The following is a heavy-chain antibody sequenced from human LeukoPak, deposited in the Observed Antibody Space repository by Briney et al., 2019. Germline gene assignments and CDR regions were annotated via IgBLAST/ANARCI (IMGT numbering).Heavy chain of an antibody. J-gene: IGHJ4*02. CDR2: ISSSGSTI. Sequence: GGSLRLSCAASGFTFSDYYMSWIRQAPGKGLEWVSYISSSGSTIYYADSVKGRFTISRDNAKNSLYLQMNSLRAEDTAVYYCARDLAGDYDYVWGSYRLDYFDYWGQGTLVTVSS. V-gene: IGHV3-11*04. D-gene: IGHD3-16*02. CDR1: GFTFSDYY. CDR3: ARDLAGDYDYVWGSYRLDYFDY.